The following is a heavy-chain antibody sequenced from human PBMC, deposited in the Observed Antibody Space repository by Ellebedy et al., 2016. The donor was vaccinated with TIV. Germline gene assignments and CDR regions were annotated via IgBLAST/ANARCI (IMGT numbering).Heavy chain of an antibody. CDR1: GGSISSYY. Sequence: MPSETLSLTCTVSGGSISSYYWSWTRQTPGKGLEWIGYIYYSGYTNYNPSLQSRVNISIDTSNNQLSLKLSSVTAADTAVYYCARDKVGDAAFDYWGQGTLVTVSS. CDR2: IYYSGYT. V-gene: IGHV4-59*01. J-gene: IGHJ4*02. CDR3: ARDKVGDAAFDY.